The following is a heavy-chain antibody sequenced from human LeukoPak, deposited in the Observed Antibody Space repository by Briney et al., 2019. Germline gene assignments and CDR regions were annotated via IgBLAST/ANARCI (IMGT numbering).Heavy chain of an antibody. Sequence: SETLSLTCNVSGGSISGYHWSWIRQPPGKGLEWLGYIYYSGSSNYNPSLKSRVTMSADTSKNQFSLKLSSVTASDTAVYYCARPIIPRYSSGWYYWGQGTLVTVSS. CDR2: IYYSGSS. J-gene: IGHJ4*02. CDR3: ARPIIPRYSSGWYY. D-gene: IGHD6-19*01. CDR1: GGSISGYH. V-gene: IGHV4-59*08.